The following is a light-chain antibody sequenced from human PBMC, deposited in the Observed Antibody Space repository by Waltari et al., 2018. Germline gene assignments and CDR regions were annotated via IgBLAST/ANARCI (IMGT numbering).Light chain of an antibody. CDR3: LQRGNWL. Sequence: EIVLTQSPATLSLSPGERATLSCRASHTVDNLLAWYQQKPGQPPRLLIYDTSTRATGTPARVSGSGSGADFTLTISSLEAEDFAVYYCLQRGNWLFGAGTRVEI. CDR1: HTVDNL. V-gene: IGKV3-11*01. CDR2: DTS. J-gene: IGKJ4*01.